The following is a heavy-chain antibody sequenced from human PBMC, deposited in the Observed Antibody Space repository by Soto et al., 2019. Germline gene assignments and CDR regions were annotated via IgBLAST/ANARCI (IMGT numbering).Heavy chain of an antibody. CDR2: ISSSSSYI. V-gene: IGHV3-21*01. D-gene: IGHD3-3*01. J-gene: IGHJ6*02. CDR3: ARDGREYDFWSGNNMAYYGMDV. CDR1: GFTFSSYS. Sequence: KPGGSLGLSCAASGFTFSSYSMNWVRQAPGKGLEWVSSISSSSSYIYYADSVKGRFTISRDNAKNSLYLQMNSLRAEDTAVYYCARDGREYDFWSGNNMAYYGMDVWGQGPTATVSS.